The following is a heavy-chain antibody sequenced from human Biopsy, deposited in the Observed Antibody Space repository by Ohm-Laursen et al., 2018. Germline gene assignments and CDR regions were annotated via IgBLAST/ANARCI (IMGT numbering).Heavy chain of an antibody. Sequence: SVKVSCKTSGGTFSSCAISWVRQAPGQGLEWMGGIIPIFGTANYAQKFQGRVTITADESTSTAYMELSSLRSEDTAVYYCARIENGPYSSSPNMAEAFDYWGQGTLVTVSS. CDR3: ARIENGPYSSSPNMAEAFDY. V-gene: IGHV1-69*13. CDR2: IIPIFGTA. CDR1: GGTFSSCA. J-gene: IGHJ4*02. D-gene: IGHD6-6*01.